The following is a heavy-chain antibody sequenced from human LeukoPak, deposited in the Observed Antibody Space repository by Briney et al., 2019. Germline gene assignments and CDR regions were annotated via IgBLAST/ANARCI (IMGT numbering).Heavy chain of an antibody. CDR2: IYSTGDT. V-gene: IGHV3-53*01. D-gene: IGHD6-6*01. CDR3: ARGGRSSELV. CDR1: GFIFSSVY. Sequence: GGSLRLSCAASGFIFSSVYMSWVRQSPGKGLECVSIIYSTGDTYYADSEKGRFTISRDVSKNTVYLQMNSLRAEDTAVYYCARGGRSSELVWGQGTRVTVSS. J-gene: IGHJ4*02.